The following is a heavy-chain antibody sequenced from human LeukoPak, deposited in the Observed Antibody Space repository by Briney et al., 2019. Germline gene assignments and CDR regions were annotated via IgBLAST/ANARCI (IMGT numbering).Heavy chain of an antibody. D-gene: IGHD6-13*01. J-gene: IGHJ4*02. CDR1: GGSFSGYY. V-gene: IGHV4-34*01. CDR2: INHSGST. CDR3: ARRVIAAAGRRIDY. Sequence: SETLSLTCAVYGGSFSGYYWSWIRQPPGKGLEWIGEINHSGSTNYNPSLKSRVTISVDTSKNQFSLKLSSVTAADTAVYYCARRVIAAAGRRIDYWGQGTLVTVSS.